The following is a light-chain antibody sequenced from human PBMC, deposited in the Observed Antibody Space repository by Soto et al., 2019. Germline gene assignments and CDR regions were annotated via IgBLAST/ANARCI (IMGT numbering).Light chain of an antibody. J-gene: IGKJ1*01. CDR3: QQYDATFPT. Sequence: DIQMTQSPSTLSASIGDRVTITCRASQSINSWLAWFQQKPGKAPKLLIYKASSLEGGVPSRFSGSGSGTEFTLTISSLQPDDCATYYCQQYDATFPTFGQGTKVEIK. CDR2: KAS. CDR1: QSINSW. V-gene: IGKV1-5*03.